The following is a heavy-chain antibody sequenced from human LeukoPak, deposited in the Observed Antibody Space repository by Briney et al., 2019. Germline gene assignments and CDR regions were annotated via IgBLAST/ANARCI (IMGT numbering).Heavy chain of an antibody. CDR1: GYTFTVYY. Sequence: ASVKVSCKASGYTFTVYYMHRVRQAPGKGCEWMGWNNPNSGGTNYAQRFQGRVTMTRDTSISTAYMELSRLRSDDTAVYYCARRGSPGGFDIWGQGTMVTVSS. D-gene: IGHD1-26*01. V-gene: IGHV1-2*02. CDR2: NNPNSGGT. CDR3: ARRGSPGGFDI. J-gene: IGHJ3*02.